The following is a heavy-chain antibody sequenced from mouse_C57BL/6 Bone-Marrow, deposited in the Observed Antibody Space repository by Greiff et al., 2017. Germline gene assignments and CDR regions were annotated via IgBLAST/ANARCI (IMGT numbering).Heavy chain of an antibody. Sequence: QVQLQQSGAELAKPGASVKLSCKASGYTFTSYWMHWVQKRPGQGLEWIGYINPSSGYTKSNPKFQDKATLTAEKSSSTSYLQLISLTYEDSAVYYCARIHLLLRAMDYWGQGTSVTVSS. CDR2: INPSSGYT. J-gene: IGHJ4*01. D-gene: IGHD1-1*01. CDR1: GYTFTSYW. V-gene: IGHV1-7*01. CDR3: ARIHLLLRAMDY.